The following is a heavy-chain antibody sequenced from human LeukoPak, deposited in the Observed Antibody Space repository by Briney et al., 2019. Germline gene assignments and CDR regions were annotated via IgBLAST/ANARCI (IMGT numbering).Heavy chain of an antibody. CDR3: ARVFSSWRHSYYYYMDV. Sequence: AAVKVSCKASGYTFTSYDINWVRQATGQGLEWMGWMNPNSGNTGYAQKFQGRVTITRNTSISTAYMELSSLRSEDTAVYYCARVFSSWRHSYYYYMDVWGKGTTVTVSS. CDR2: MNPNSGNT. V-gene: IGHV1-8*03. J-gene: IGHJ6*03. D-gene: IGHD6-13*01. CDR1: GYTFTSYD.